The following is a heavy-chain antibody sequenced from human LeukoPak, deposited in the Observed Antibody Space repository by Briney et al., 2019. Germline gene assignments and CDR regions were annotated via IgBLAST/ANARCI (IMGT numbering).Heavy chain of an antibody. CDR3: AKDGPPDSSGYYFLNY. CDR1: GFTFRSYG. Sequence: GGSLRLFCGASGFTFRSYGMHWVRQASGKGLEWVAFIRYDGSNKYYADSVKGRFTICRDNSKNTLYLQMNSLRAEDTAVYYCAKDGPPDSSGYYFLNYWGQGTLVTVSS. V-gene: IGHV3-30*02. CDR2: IRYDGSNK. J-gene: IGHJ4*02. D-gene: IGHD3-22*01.